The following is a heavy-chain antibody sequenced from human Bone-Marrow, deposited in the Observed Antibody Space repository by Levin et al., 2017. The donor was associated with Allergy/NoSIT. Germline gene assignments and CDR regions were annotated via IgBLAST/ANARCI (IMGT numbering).Heavy chain of an antibody. CDR3: ARDGTWYSSFYGTDV. CDR2: VSSSSSRII. D-gene: IGHD2-21*02. J-gene: IGHJ6*02. V-gene: IGHV3-48*04. CDR1: GFDFSRHA. Sequence: GGSLRLSCAASGFDFSRHAMNWVRQAPGKGLEWVACVSSSSSRIIYYSDSVEGRFTISRDNAKNSVYLQMDSLTAEDTAVYYCARDGTWYSSFYGTDVWGQGTTVTVSS.